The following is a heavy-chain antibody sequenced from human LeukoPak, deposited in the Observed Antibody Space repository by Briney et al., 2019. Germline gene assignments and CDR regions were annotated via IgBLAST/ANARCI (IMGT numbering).Heavy chain of an antibody. CDR1: GGTFSSYA. CDR2: IIPIFGTA. V-gene: IGHV1-69*01. CDR3: ATLGYCSSTSCYGYMDV. D-gene: IGHD2-2*01. Sequence: GASVKVSCKASGGTFSSYAISWVRQAPGQGLEWMGGIIPIFGTANYAQKFQGRVTITADESTSTAYVELSSLRSEDTAVYYCATLGYCSSTSCYGYMDVWGKGTTVTVSS. J-gene: IGHJ6*03.